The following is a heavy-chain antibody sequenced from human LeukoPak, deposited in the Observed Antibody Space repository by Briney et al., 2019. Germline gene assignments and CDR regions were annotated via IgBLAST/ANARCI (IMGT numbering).Heavy chain of an antibody. CDR2: INHSGST. J-gene: IGHJ3*02. CDR1: GGSFSGYY. CDR3: ARGHHYNKSCDFWSGYYSVNDAFDI. Sequence: PSETLSLTCAVYGGSFSGYYWSWIRQPPGKGLEWIGEINHSGSTNYNPSLKSRVTISVDTSKNQFSLKLSSVTAADTAVYYCARGHHYNKSCDFWSGYYSVNDAFDIWGQGTMVTVSS. V-gene: IGHV4-34*01. D-gene: IGHD3-3*01.